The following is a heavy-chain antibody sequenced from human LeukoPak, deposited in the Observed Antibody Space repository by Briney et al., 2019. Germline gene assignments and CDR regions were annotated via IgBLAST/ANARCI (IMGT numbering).Heavy chain of an antibody. CDR2: INPSGGST. J-gene: IGHJ4*02. V-gene: IGHV1-46*01. D-gene: IGHD1-26*01. CDR1: GYTFTSYY. Sequence: ASVKVSCKASGYTFTSYYMHWVRQAPGQGREWMGIINPSGGSTSYAQKFQGRVTMTRDMSTSKVYMEVRRLRSEETAGDYCARSPSYSASYFDYWGQGTLVTVSS. CDR3: ARSPSYSASYFDY.